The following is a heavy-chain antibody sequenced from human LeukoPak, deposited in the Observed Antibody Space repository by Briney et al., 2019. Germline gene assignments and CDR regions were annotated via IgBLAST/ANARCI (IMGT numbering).Heavy chain of an antibody. CDR1: GGSFSGYY. J-gene: IGHJ5*02. CDR2: INHSGST. V-gene: IGHV4-34*01. CDR3: ARAVTVVVNTNWFDP. Sequence: SETLSLTCAVYGGSFSGYYWSWIRQPPGKGLEWIGEINHSGSTNYNPSLKSRVTISVDTSKNQFSLKLSSVTAADTAVYYCARAVTVVVNTNWFDPWGQGTLVTVSS. D-gene: IGHD3-22*01.